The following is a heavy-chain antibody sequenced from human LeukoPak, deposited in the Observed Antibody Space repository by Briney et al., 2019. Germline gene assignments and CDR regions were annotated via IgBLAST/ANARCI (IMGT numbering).Heavy chain of an antibody. CDR3: SRSGPYYYMDV. J-gene: IGHJ6*03. Sequence: PSETLSLTCTVSGGSMSSFYWSWIRQPPGKGLEWIGDIYTSGSTNYNPSFRSRVTISVDTSEKKFSLKLTFVTAADTAVYYCSRSGPYYYMDVWGKGTTVTVSS. CDR1: GGSMSSFY. V-gene: IGHV4-4*09. CDR2: IYTSGST.